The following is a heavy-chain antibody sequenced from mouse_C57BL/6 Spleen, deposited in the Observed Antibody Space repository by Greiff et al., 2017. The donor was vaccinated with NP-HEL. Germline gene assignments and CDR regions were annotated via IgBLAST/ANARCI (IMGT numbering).Heavy chain of an antibody. J-gene: IGHJ4*01. CDR2: IDPSDSYT. Sequence: VQLHQPGAELVMPGASVKLSCKASGYTFTSYWMHWVKQRPGQGLEWIGEIDPSDSYTNYNQKFKGKSTLTVDKSSSTAYMQLSSLTSEDSAVYYCARSMDYWGQGTSVTVSS. CDR3: ARSMDY. CDR1: GYTFTSYW. V-gene: IGHV1-69*01.